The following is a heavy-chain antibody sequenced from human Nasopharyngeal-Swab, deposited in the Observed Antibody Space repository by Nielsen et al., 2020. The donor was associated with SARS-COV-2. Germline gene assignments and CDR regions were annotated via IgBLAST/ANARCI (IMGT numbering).Heavy chain of an antibody. CDR3: ASPVFGVVSDAFDL. V-gene: IGHV3-53*01. J-gene: IGHJ3*01. D-gene: IGHD3-3*01. CDR2: VYSGGST. CDR1: GIFVSGNY. Sequence: GGSLRLSCAASGIFVSGNYMNWVRQAPGMGLEWVHVVYSGGSTFYADSVKGRFTISRDNSKNTLYLQMNNLRPEDTAMYYCASPVFGVVSDAFDLWGQGTMVTVSS.